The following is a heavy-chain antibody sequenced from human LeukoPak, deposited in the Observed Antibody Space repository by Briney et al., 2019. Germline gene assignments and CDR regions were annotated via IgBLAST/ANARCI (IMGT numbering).Heavy chain of an antibody. V-gene: IGHV3-7*03. CDR3: ARGGSYPGC. CDR2: IKQDGSEE. Sequence: GGSLRLSCAASGFTFSNYWMSWVRQAPGKGLEWVAKIKQDGSEEYYVDSVKGRFTISRDKAKNSLFLQMNSLRVEDTAIYYCARGGSYPGCWGQGTLVTVSS. J-gene: IGHJ4*02. CDR1: GFTFSNYW. D-gene: IGHD1-26*01.